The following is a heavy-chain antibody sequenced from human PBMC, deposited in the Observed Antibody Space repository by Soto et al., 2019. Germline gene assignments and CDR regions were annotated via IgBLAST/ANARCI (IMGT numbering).Heavy chain of an antibody. V-gene: IGHV4-59*01. J-gene: IGHJ3*02. CDR2: IYYSGST. Sequence: QVQLQESGPGLVKPSETLSLTCTVSGGSISSYYWSWIRQPPGKGLEWLGYIYYSGSTNYNPSLKSRVTISVDTSKNQFSLKLSSVTAADTAVYYCARSLDYIWGSYRSTDAFDIWGQGTMVTVSS. D-gene: IGHD3-16*02. CDR1: GGSISSYY. CDR3: ARSLDYIWGSYRSTDAFDI.